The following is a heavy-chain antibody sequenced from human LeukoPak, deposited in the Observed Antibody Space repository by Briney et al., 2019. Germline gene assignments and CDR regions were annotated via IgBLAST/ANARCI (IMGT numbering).Heavy chain of an antibody. CDR1: GFTFSSYE. J-gene: IGHJ4*02. Sequence: GGSLRLSCAASGFTFSSYEMNWVRQAPGKGLEWVSYISSSGSTIYYADSVKGRFTISRDNAKNSLYLQMNSLRAEDTAVYYCARGRLWFGELLPEGFDYWGQGTLVTVSS. CDR2: ISSSGSTI. CDR3: ARGRLWFGELLPEGFDY. D-gene: IGHD3-10*01. V-gene: IGHV3-48*03.